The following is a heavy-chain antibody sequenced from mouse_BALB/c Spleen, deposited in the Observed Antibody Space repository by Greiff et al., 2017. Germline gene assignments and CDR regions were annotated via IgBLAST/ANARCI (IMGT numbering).Heavy chain of an antibody. V-gene: IGHV14-4*02. D-gene: IGHD2-4*01. CDR1: GFNIKDYY. CDR3: NGYDYDGGYAMDY. J-gene: IGHJ4*01. CDR2: IDPENGDT. Sequence: EVQLHQSGAELVRSGASVKLSCTASGFNIKDYYMHWVKQRPEQGLEWIGWIDPENGDTEYAPKFQGKATMTADTSSNTAYLQLSSLTSEDTAVYYCNGYDYDGGYAMDYWGQGTSVTVSS.